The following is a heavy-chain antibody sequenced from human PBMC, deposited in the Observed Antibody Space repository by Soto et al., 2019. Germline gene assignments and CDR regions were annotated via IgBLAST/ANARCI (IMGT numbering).Heavy chain of an antibody. Sequence: SETLSLTCAVYGGSFSGYYWSWIRQPPGKGLEWIGEINHSGSTNYNPSLKSRVTISVDTSKNQFSLKLSSVTAADTAVYYCARRSGRSIHYCGPGPRVSV. D-gene: IGHD3-10*01. CDR1: GGSFSGYY. CDR2: INHSGST. CDR3: ARRSGRSIHY. J-gene: IGHJ4*02. V-gene: IGHV4-34*01.